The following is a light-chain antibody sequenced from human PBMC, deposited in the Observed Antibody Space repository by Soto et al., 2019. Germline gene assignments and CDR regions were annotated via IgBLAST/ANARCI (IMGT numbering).Light chain of an antibody. CDR1: QGISSY. CDR3: QQYYSYPPS. CDR2: AAS. Sequence: AIRMTQSPSSLSASTGDRVTTTGRASQGISSYLAWYQQKPGKAPKLLIYAASTLQSGVPSRFSGSGSGTDFTLTISCLQSEDFATYYCQQYYSYPPSFGQGTRLEIK. J-gene: IGKJ5*01. V-gene: IGKV1-8*01.